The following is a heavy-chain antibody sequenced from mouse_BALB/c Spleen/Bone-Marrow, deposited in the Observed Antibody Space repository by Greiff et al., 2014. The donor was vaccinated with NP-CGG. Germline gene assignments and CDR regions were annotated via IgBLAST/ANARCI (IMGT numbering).Heavy chain of an antibody. D-gene: IGHD1-2*01. Sequence: VKLMQSGPGLVAPSQSLSITCTVSGFSLTNYGVSRVRQPPGKGLEWLGVIWGDGSTNYHSANITRLGISSDTTKSQVFLKLNILLTYDAAAYYCAKRDCYGYNYAMDYWGQGTSVTVSS. CDR1: GFSLTNYG. J-gene: IGHJ4*01. CDR2: IWGDGST. V-gene: IGHV2-3*01. CDR3: AKRDCYGYNYAMDY.